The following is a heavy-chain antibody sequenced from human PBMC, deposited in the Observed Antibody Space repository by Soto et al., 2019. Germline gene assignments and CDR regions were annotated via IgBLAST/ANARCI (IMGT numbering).Heavy chain of an antibody. CDR3: ASGHDAYKVRY. Sequence: QVQLQESGPGLVKPSQTLSLTCTVSGGSISSGGTGSYWTWIRQLPGKGLEWIGYIYYTGNTYYTPSLQSRPTISIDTSENQFSLMLTSVTAADSAVYFCASGHDAYKVRYWGQGTLVTVSS. D-gene: IGHD1-1*01. CDR1: GGSISSGGTGSY. V-gene: IGHV4-31*03. CDR2: IYYTGNT. J-gene: IGHJ4*02.